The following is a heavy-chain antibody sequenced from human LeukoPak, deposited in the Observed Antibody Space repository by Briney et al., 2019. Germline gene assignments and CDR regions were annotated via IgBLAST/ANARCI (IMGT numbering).Heavy chain of an antibody. V-gene: IGHV4-4*07. D-gene: IGHD3-22*01. CDR2: IYTSGTT. CDR1: GGSITSYY. CDR3: ARANYYDSGGFFPYGLDV. J-gene: IGHJ6*02. Sequence: SETLSLTCAVSGGSITSYYWSWIRQPAGKGLEWIGRIYTSGTTNYNPSLKSRVTMSVDTSKNQFSPKVNSVTAADTAVYYCARANYYDSGGFFPYGLDVWGHGTTVTVSS.